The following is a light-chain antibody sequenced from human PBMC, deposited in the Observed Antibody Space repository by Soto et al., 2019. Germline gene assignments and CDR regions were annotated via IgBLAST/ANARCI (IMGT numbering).Light chain of an antibody. Sequence: IQLTHSPSFLSASVGDRVTITCRASQDISSSLAWYQQKPGKAPKLLIYAASTLQSGVPSRFSGSGSGTEFTLTIGSLQPDDFATYYCQQYNSYSRTFGQGTKVDIK. CDR3: QQYNSYSRT. V-gene: IGKV1-9*01. CDR2: AAS. J-gene: IGKJ1*01. CDR1: QDISSS.